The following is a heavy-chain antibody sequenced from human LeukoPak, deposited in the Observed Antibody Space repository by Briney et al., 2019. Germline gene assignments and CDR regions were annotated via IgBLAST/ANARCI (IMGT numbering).Heavy chain of an antibody. CDR3: ARGGLIIVVVPAAPFDY. Sequence: ASVKVSCKASGYTFTSYDINWVRQATGQGLEWMGWMNPNSGNTGYAQKFQGRVTMTRNTSISTAYMELSSLRSEDTAVYYCARGGLIIVVVPAAPFDYWGQGTLVTVSS. J-gene: IGHJ4*02. CDR2: MNPNSGNT. D-gene: IGHD2-2*01. V-gene: IGHV1-8*01. CDR1: GYTFTSYD.